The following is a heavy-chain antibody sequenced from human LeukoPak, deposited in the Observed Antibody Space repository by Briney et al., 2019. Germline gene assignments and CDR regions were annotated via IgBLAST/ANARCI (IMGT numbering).Heavy chain of an antibody. CDR2: ISYDGSNK. CDR1: GFTFSSYG. CDR3: AREIWFGELGYFDY. D-gene: IGHD3-10*01. J-gene: IGHJ4*02. V-gene: IGHV3-30*03. Sequence: GGSLRLSCVASGFTFSSYGMHWVRQAPGKGLELVALISYDGSNKYYEDSVKGRFTISRDNSKNTLYLQMNSLRAEDTAVYYCAREIWFGELGYFDYWGQGTLVTVSS.